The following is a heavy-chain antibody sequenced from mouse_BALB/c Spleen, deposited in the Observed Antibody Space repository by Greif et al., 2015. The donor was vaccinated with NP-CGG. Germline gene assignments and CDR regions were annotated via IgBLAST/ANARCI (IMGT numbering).Heavy chain of an antibody. CDR3: TREYESWFAY. J-gene: IGHJ3*01. CDR2: ISSGGSYT. Sequence: EVMLVESGGGLVKPGGSLKLSCAASGFTFSSYTMSWVRQTPEKRLEWVATISSGGSYTYYPDSVKARFTITRDNAKNTPYLQMSSLKSEDTAMYYCTREYESWFAYWGQGTLVTVSA. V-gene: IGHV5-6-4*01. D-gene: IGHD2-12*01. CDR1: GFTFSSYT.